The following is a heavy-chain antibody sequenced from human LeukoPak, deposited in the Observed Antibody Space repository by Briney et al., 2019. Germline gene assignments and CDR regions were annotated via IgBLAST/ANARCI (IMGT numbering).Heavy chain of an antibody. CDR1: GYTFSSYA. V-gene: IGHV3-23*01. Sequence: HPGGCLRLSCAASGYTFSSYATSWVRQAPGKGLEWVSAVSGSGGSTYYADTVKGRFTISRDNSKNTLYLQMNSLRAEDTTVYYCAENRYHTDYGDYGYWGQGTLVTVSS. CDR3: AENRYHTDYGDYGY. D-gene: IGHD4-17*01. J-gene: IGHJ4*02. CDR2: VSGSGGST.